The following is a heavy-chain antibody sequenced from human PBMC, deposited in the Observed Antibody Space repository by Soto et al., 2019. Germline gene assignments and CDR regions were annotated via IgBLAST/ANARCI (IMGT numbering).Heavy chain of an antibody. CDR2: IKPDGSES. D-gene: IGHD2-15*01. CDR3: ASEEWWRVEF. V-gene: IGHV3-7*01. CDR1: GFTFSRHY. J-gene: IGHJ4*02. Sequence: EVQLAESGGGLVQPGGSLRLSCVASGFTFSRHYMTWVRQAPGKGLESVAKIKPDGSESYYVDSVRGRFTFSRDNANNSLSLQMNSLRDEDTAVYYCASEEWWRVEFWGQGTLVTVSS.